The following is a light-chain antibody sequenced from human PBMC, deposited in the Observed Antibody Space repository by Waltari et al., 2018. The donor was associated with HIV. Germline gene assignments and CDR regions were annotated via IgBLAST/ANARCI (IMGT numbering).Light chain of an antibody. CDR3: AAWDATPKSHWI. CDR2: PNN. CDR1: YSNFGSFY. J-gene: IGLJ2*01. V-gene: IGLV1-47*01. Sequence: QSALIQPPSVSGTPGQTVLISCSWTYSNFGSFYVSLSRPLPGTTPTLLIYPNNQRPSGVSDRFTGSKSVSSASLVISGLRGDDEGDYFCAAWDATPKSHWIFGGGTSLTVL.